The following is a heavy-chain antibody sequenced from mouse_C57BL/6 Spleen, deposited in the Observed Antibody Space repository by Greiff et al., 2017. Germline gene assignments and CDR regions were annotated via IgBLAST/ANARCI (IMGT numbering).Heavy chain of an antibody. V-gene: IGHV5-4*01. J-gene: IGHJ2*01. CDR1: GFTFSSYA. CDR2: ISDGGSYT. Sequence: EVMLVESGGGLVKPGGSLKLSCAASGFTFSSYAMSWVRQTPEKRLAWVATISDGGSYTYYPDNVKGRFTISRDNAKNNLYLQMSHLKSEDTAMYYCARDEAEVDYFDYWGQGTTLTVSS. CDR3: ARDEAEVDYFDY. D-gene: IGHD3-2*02.